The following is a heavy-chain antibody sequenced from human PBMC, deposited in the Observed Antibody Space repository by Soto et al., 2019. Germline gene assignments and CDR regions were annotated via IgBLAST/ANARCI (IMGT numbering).Heavy chain of an antibody. Sequence: PSETLSLTCAVYGGSFSGYYWSWIRQPPGKGLEWIGEINHSGSTNYNPSLKSRVTISVDTSKNQFSLKLSSVTAADTAVYYCARSLGSCSSTSCHSYYYMDVWGKGTTVTVSS. V-gene: IGHV4-34*01. CDR3: ARSLGSCSSTSCHSYYYMDV. J-gene: IGHJ6*03. CDR2: INHSGST. CDR1: GGSFSGYY. D-gene: IGHD2-2*01.